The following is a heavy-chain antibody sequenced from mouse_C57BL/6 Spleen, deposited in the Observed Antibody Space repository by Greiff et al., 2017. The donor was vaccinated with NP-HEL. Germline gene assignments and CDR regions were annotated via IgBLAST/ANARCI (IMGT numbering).Heavy chain of an antibody. CDR1: GYTFTSYW. CDR2: IDPSDSET. V-gene: IGHV1-52*01. CDR3: ARSAGYDYDEAGFAY. Sequence: QVQLQQPGAELVRPGSSVKLSCKASGYTFTSYWMHWVKQRPIQGLEWIGNIDPSDSETHYNQKFKDKATLTVDKSSSTAYMQLSSLTSEDSAVYYCARSAGYDYDEAGFAYWGQGTLVTVSA. J-gene: IGHJ3*01. D-gene: IGHD2-4*01.